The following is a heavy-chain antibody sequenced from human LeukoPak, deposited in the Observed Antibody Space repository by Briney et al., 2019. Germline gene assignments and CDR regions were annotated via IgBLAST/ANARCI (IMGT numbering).Heavy chain of an antibody. Sequence: ASVKVSCKASGYTFTSYYMHWVRQAPGQGLGWMAIINPSGGSTSYAQKFQGRVTMTRDTSTSTVYMELSSLRSEDTAVYYCAREDSSGWYVFDYWGQGTLVTVSS. CDR1: GYTFTSYY. D-gene: IGHD6-19*01. CDR3: AREDSSGWYVFDY. J-gene: IGHJ4*02. CDR2: INPSGGST. V-gene: IGHV1-46*01.